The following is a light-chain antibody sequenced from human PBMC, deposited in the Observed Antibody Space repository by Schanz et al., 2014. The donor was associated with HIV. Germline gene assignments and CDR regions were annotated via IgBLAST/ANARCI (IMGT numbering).Light chain of an antibody. CDR2: SNN. J-gene: IGLJ1*01. Sequence: QSVLTQPPSVSGTPGQRVIISCSGSTSNIGSNTVNWYQQLPRTAPKLLIYSNNQRPSGVPDRFSGSKSGTSASLAITGLQAEDEADYYCQSYDSSLSGLYVFGTGTKLTVL. CDR1: TSNIGSNT. V-gene: IGLV1-44*01. CDR3: QSYDSSLSGLYV.